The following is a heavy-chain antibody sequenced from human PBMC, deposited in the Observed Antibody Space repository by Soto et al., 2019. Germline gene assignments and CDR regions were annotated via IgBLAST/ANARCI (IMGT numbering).Heavy chain of an antibody. CDR3: ARVGYGDYGIDY. V-gene: IGHV3-13*01. CDR1: GFTFSSYD. CDR2: IGTAGDT. Sequence: GGSLRLSCAASGFTFSSYDMHWVRQATGKGLEWVSAIGTAGDTYYPGSVKGRFTISRENAKNSLYLQMNSLRAGDTAVYYCARVGYGDYGIDYWGQGTLVTVSS. J-gene: IGHJ4*02. D-gene: IGHD4-17*01.